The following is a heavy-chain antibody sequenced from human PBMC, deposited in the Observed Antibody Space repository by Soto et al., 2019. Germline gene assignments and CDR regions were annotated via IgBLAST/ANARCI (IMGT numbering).Heavy chain of an antibody. CDR2: IYYSGST. Sequence: QLQLQESGPGLVKPSETLSLTCSVSGGSINSSSYFWGWVRQPPGKGLEWIGSIYYSGSTYYNPSLRSGVTISVDTSKNQFSRKLSSVTAADTAVFYCARHYSSGSRNWFDPWGQGTLVTVSS. V-gene: IGHV4-39*01. CDR1: GGSINSSSYF. CDR3: ARHYSSGSRNWFDP. J-gene: IGHJ5*02. D-gene: IGHD6-19*01.